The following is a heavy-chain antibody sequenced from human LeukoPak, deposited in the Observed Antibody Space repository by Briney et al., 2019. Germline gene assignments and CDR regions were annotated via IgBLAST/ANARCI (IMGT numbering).Heavy chain of an antibody. D-gene: IGHD1/OR15-1a*01. V-gene: IGHV1-69*13. Sequence: GASVKVSCKASGGTFSSYAISWVRQAPGQGLEWMGGIIPIFGTANYAQKFQGRVTITADESTSTAYMELSSLRSEDTAVYYCARDGNWNTQPFDYWGQGTLVTVSS. CDR3: ARDGNWNTQPFDY. J-gene: IGHJ4*02. CDR2: IIPIFGTA. CDR1: GGTFSSYA.